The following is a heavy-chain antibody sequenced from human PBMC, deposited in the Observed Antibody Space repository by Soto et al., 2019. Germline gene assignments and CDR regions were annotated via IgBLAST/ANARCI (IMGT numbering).Heavy chain of an antibody. CDR1: GFTFSNAW. J-gene: IGHJ6*02. CDR3: TTAVAARPDYYYYGMDV. V-gene: IGHV3-15*07. Sequence: GGSLRLSCAASGFTFSNAWMNWVRQAPGKGLEWVGRIKSKTDGGTTDYAAPVKGRFTISRDDSKNTLYLQMNSLKTEDTAVYYCTTAVAARPDYYYYGMDVWDQGTTVTVSS. D-gene: IGHD6-6*01. CDR2: IKSKTDGGTT.